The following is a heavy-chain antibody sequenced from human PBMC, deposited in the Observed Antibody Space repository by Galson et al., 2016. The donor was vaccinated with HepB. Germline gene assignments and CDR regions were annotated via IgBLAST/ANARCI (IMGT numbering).Heavy chain of an antibody. J-gene: IGHJ3*01. D-gene: IGHD6-19*01. Sequence: GLEWLSHISSSSSTVYYADSVKGRFTISRDNAKNSLFLQMNSLRDEDTAVYFCVRDLYSSGWFVGDAFDVWGQGTTVTVSS. V-gene: IGHV3-48*02. CDR2: ISSSSSTV. CDR3: VRDLYSSGWFVGDAFDV.